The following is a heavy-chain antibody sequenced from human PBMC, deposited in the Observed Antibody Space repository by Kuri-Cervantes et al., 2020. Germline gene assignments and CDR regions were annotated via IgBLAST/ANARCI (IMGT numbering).Heavy chain of an antibody. V-gene: IGHV4-59*12. CDR2: TSYSGST. CDR3: ARGRVRYCSSTSCPPGEY. D-gene: IGHD2-2*01. J-gene: IGHJ4*02. Sequence: SETLSLTCTVSGGSISSNYWSWIRQPPGKGLEWIGYTSYSGSTNYNPSLKSRVTISLDTSKNQFSLKLRSVTAADTAVYYCARGRVRYCSSTSCPPGEYWGQGTLVTVSS. CDR1: GGSISSNY.